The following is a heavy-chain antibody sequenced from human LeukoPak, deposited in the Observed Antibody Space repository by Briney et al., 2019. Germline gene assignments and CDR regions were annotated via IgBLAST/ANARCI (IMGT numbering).Heavy chain of an antibody. D-gene: IGHD1-26*01. CDR2: IYNSGSA. V-gene: IGHV4-39*01. J-gene: IGHJ4*02. CDR1: GGSISGSSDF. Sequence: SETLSLTCTVSGGSISGSSDFWAWIRQPPGKGLEWLGSIYNSGSAYYSPSLKSRVTISVDTSKNQFSPRLSSVTAADTAVYYCARLELFYADSWGQGALVTVSS. CDR3: ARLELFYADS.